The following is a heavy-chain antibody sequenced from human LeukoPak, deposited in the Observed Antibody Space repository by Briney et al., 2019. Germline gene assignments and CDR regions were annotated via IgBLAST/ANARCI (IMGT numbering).Heavy chain of an antibody. Sequence: SETLSLTCTVSGYSISSGYYWGWIRQPPGKGLEWIGSIYHSGSTYYNPSLKSRVTISLDTSKNQFSLKVISMTAADTAAYYYGLIRICGRGTMVTVSS. J-gene: IGHJ3*02. CDR2: IYHSGST. D-gene: IGHD2/OR15-2a*01. CDR3: GLIRI. V-gene: IGHV4-38-2*02. CDR1: GYSISSGYY.